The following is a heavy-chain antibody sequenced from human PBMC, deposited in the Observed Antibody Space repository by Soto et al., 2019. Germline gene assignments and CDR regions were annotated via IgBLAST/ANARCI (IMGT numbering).Heavy chain of an antibody. CDR3: ARSPSHSVVTTYYFDY. D-gene: IGHD2-15*01. Sequence: PSETLSLTCSVSGGSVSSGSYSWSWIRQPPGKGLEWIGYISYSGGTNSNPSLESRVTISVDTSKNQFSLQLTSVTAADTGLYFCARSPSHSVVTTYYFDYWGRGTLVTVSS. CDR2: ISYSGGT. V-gene: IGHV4-61*01. J-gene: IGHJ4*02. CDR1: GGSVSSGSYS.